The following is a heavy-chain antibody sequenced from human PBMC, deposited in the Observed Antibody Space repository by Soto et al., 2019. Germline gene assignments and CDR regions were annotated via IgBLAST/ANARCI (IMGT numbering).Heavy chain of an antibody. Sequence: ASVKVSCKASGGTFSSYAISWVRQAPGQGLEWMGGIIPIFGTANYAQKFQGRVTITADESTSTAYMELSSLRSEDTAVYYCASGRYYYDSSGYYSEQLDYWGQGTLVTVSS. CDR2: IIPIFGTA. CDR3: ASGRYYYDSSGYYSEQLDY. D-gene: IGHD3-22*01. CDR1: GGTFSSYA. J-gene: IGHJ4*02. V-gene: IGHV1-69*13.